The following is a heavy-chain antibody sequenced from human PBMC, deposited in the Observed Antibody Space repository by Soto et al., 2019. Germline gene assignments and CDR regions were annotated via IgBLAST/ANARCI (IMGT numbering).Heavy chain of an antibody. V-gene: IGHV1-69*13. D-gene: IGHD4-17*01. CDR3: ARELDPYYGGNSLSLDY. CDR1: GGTFSTYG. CDR2: IIPKFGTT. J-gene: IGHJ4*02. Sequence: QVQLVQSRAEVKKPGSSVKVSCKASGGTFSTYGMNWVRLAPGQGLEWMGGIIPKFGTTNYAQKFQGRVTITADESTNTAYMELNYLRSEDTAVYFCARELDPYYGGNSLSLDYWGQGTLVTVSS.